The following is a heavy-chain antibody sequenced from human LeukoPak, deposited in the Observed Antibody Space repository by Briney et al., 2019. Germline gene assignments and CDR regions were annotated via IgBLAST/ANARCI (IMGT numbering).Heavy chain of an antibody. J-gene: IGHJ6*03. Sequence: GASVKVSCKASGGTFSSYAISWVRQAPGQGLEWMGGITPIFGTTSYAQKFQGRVTITADESTSTAYMELSSLRSEDTAVYYCARAYAPNRPDYYYYMDVWGKGTTVTISS. CDR1: GGTFSSYA. CDR3: ARAYAPNRPDYYYYMDV. D-gene: IGHD2-2*01. CDR2: ITPIFGTT. V-gene: IGHV1-69*13.